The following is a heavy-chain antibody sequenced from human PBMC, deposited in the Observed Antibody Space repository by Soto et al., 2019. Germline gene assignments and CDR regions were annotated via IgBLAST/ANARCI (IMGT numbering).Heavy chain of an antibody. V-gene: IGHV3-23*01. D-gene: IGHD3-16*01. J-gene: IGHJ4*02. Sequence: LRLSCAASGFKFSNYAMSWVRQAPGKGLEWVSLISATGGGTYYADSVKGRFTISRDNSHNTLYLQVHSLTAEDAAVYYCAKDRRAGGNSAFYFDFWGQGAQVTVSS. CDR1: GFKFSNYA. CDR3: AKDRRAGGNSAFYFDF. CDR2: ISATGGGT.